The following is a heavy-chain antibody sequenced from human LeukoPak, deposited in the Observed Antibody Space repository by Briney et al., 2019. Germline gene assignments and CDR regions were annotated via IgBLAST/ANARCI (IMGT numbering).Heavy chain of an antibody. V-gene: IGHV3-21*01. CDR3: ARVYYYTSGSRWGDYFDY. CDR1: GFTFSTYS. CDR2: ITSSSSYI. D-gene: IGHD3-10*01. J-gene: IGHJ4*02. Sequence: GGSLRLSCAASGFTFSTYSMNWVRQAPGKGLEWVSSITSSSSYIYYTDSAKGRFTISRDNAKNSLYLQMNSLRAEDTAVYYCARVYYYTSGSRWGDYFDYWGQGTLVTVSS.